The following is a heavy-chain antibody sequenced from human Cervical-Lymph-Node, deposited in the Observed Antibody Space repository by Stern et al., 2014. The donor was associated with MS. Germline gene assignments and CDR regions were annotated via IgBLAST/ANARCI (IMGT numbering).Heavy chain of an antibody. CDR1: GGSISSGSYY. V-gene: IGHV4-61*02. J-gene: IGHJ6*02. CDR2: IYTSGST. Sequence: QVQLVQSGPGLVKPSQTLSLTCTVSGGSISSGSYYWSWIRQPAGKGLEWIGRIYTSGSTNYNPSLKSRVTISVDTSKNQFSLKLGSVPAADTAVYYCARDHLGSSSDYYYGMDVWGQGTTVTVSS. D-gene: IGHD6-6*01. CDR3: ARDHLGSSSDYYYGMDV.